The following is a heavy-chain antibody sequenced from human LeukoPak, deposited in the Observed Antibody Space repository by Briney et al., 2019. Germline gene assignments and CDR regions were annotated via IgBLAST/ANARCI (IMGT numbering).Heavy chain of an antibody. J-gene: IGHJ5*02. CDR2: ISYDGSNK. CDR3: AKDKRRSGWSYNWFDP. CDR1: GFTFSSYG. Sequence: PGGSLRLSCAASGFTFSSYGMHWVRQAPGKGLEWVAVISYDGSNKYYADSVKGRFTISRDNSKNTLYPQMNSLRAEDTAVYYCAKDKRRSGWSYNWFDPWGQGTLVTVSS. V-gene: IGHV3-30*18. D-gene: IGHD6-19*01.